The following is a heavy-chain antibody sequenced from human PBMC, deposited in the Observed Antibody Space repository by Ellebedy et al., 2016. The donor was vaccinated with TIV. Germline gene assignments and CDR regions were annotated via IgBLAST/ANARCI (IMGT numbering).Heavy chain of an antibody. CDR2: IYSGGST. V-gene: IGHV3-66*01. Sequence: PGGSLRLSCAASGFTVSNNYISWVRQAPGKGLEWVSVIYSGGSTYYADSVKGRFTISRDNAKKSLFLQMSSLRFEDTAVYYCARGVDYWGQGTLVSVSS. CDR3: ARGVDY. CDR1: GFTVSNNY. J-gene: IGHJ4*02.